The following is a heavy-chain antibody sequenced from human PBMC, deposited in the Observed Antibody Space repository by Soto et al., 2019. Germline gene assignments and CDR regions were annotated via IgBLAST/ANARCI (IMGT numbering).Heavy chain of an antibody. V-gene: IGHV3-48*01. J-gene: IGHJ4*02. D-gene: IGHD5-12*01. CDR3: ASQSSEWLLFAS. Sequence: PGGSLRLSCAASGFTFSSYSMNWVRQAPGKGLEWVSYISSSSSTIYYADSVKGRFTISGDNAKNSLYLQMNSLRAEDTAVYYCASQSSEWLLFASWGQGTLVTVSS. CDR2: ISSSSSTI. CDR1: GFTFSSYS.